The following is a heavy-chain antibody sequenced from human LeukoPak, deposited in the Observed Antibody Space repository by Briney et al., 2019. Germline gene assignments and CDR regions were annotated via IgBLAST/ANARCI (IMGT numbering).Heavy chain of an antibody. J-gene: IGHJ5*02. CDR2: IYYSGST. D-gene: IGHD3-16*01. V-gene: IGHV4-39*07. CDR3: ARSVFGNPWFDP. CDR1: GGSISSSSYS. Sequence: PSETLSLTCTVSGGSISSSSYSWGWIRQPPGKGLEWIGSIYYSGSTYYNPSLKSRVTMSVDTSKNQFSLKLSSVTAADTAVYYCARSVFGNPWFDPWGQGTLVTVSS.